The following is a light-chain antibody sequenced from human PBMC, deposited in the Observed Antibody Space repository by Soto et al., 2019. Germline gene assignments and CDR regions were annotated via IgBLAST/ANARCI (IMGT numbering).Light chain of an antibody. Sequence: LTHSPCTLSLSPWERATLSCRASQSISGSYLAWYQQKPGQAPRLLIYGASGRATGIPDRFSGSGSGTDFTLTISRLEPEDFAVYYCQQYDNSPLTFGGGTKVDI. CDR3: QQYDNSPLT. V-gene: IGKV3-20*01. CDR2: GAS. CDR1: QSISGSY. J-gene: IGKJ4*01.